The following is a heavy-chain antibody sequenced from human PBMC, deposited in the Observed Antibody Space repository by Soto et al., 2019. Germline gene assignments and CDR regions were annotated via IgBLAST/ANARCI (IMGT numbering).Heavy chain of an antibody. J-gene: IGHJ4*02. Sequence: QVQLQESGPGLVKPSQTLSLTCTVSGGSISRGGYYWSWIRQHPGKGLEWIGYIYYSGSTDYNPSLKSRVTILVDTSKNQFSLKLSSVTAADTAVYYCASLVSTWHQFDCWGQGTLVTVSS. CDR1: GGSISRGGYY. CDR2: IYYSGST. CDR3: ASLVSTWHQFDC. D-gene: IGHD2-2*01. V-gene: IGHV4-31*03.